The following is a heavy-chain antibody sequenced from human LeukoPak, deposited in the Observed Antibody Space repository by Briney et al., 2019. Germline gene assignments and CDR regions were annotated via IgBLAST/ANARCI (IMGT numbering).Heavy chain of an antibody. CDR1: GGSFSGYY. D-gene: IGHD3-22*01. CDR2: INHSGST. CDR3: ARRPGPKRYYYDSSGYPGGDY. V-gene: IGHV4-34*01. Sequence: SETLSLTCAVYGGSFSGYYWSWIRQPPGKGLEWIGEINHSGSTNYNTSLKSRVTISVDTSKNQFSLKLSSVTAADTAVYYCARRPGPKRYYYDSSGYPGGDYWGQGTLVTVSS. J-gene: IGHJ4*02.